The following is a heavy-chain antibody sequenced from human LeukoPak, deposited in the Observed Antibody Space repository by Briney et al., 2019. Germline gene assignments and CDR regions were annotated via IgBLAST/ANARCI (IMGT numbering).Heavy chain of an antibody. V-gene: IGHV3-23*01. CDR3: AKGMADFWSGYYSEIDAFDI. Sequence: GGSLRLSCAASGFTFSSYAMSWVRQAPGKGLEWVSAISGSGGSTYYADSVKGRFTISRDNSKNTLYLQMNSLRAEDTAVYYCAKGMADFWSGYYSEIDAFDIWGQGTMVTVSS. CDR1: GFTFSSYA. CDR2: ISGSGGST. D-gene: IGHD3-3*01. J-gene: IGHJ3*02.